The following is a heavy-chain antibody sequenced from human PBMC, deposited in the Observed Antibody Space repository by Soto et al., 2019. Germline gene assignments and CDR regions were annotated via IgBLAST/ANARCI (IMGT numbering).Heavy chain of an antibody. CDR1: GFTFSSYS. D-gene: IGHD3-22*01. J-gene: IGHJ3*02. Sequence: GGSLRLSCAASGFTFSSYSMNWVRQAPGKGLEWVSYISSSSSTIYYADSVKGRFTISRDNAKNSLYLQMNSLRDEDTAVYYCARESMYYYDSSGYYPVDAFDIWGQGTMVTVSS. CDR2: ISSSSSTI. CDR3: ARESMYYYDSSGYYPVDAFDI. V-gene: IGHV3-48*02.